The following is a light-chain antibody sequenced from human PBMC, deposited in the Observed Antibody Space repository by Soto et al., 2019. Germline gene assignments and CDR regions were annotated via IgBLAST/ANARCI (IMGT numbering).Light chain of an antibody. CDR1: QSISSW. CDR2: DAS. J-gene: IGKJ1*01. V-gene: IGKV1-5*01. CDR3: QQYNSYPCT. Sequence: DIQMTQSPSTLSASVGDRVTITCRASQSISSWLAWYQQKPGKAPTLMVYDASSLQSGVPATFSGSGSGTEFTLTISILQPDDFATYYCQQYNSYPCTFGQGTKVEIK.